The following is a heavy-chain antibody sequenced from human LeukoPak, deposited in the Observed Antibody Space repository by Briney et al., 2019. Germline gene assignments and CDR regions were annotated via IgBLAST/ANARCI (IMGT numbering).Heavy chain of an antibody. CDR2: ISAYNGNT. CDR1: GGTFSSYA. D-gene: IGHD6-13*01. J-gene: IGHJ6*02. V-gene: IGHV1-18*01. Sequence: GSSVKVSCKASGGTFSSYAISWVRQAPGQGLEWMGWISAYNGNTNYAQKLQGRVTMTTDTSTSTAYMELRSLRSDDTAVYYCARDKILSGSSWYYKAYYYYYGMDVWGQGTTVTVSS. CDR3: ARDKILSGSSWYYKAYYYYYGMDV.